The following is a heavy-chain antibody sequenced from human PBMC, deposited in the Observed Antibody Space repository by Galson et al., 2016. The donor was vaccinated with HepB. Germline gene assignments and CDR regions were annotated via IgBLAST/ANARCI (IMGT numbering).Heavy chain of an antibody. V-gene: IGHV1-69*13. CDR2: IIPIFGAA. CDR1: GVTFSSHG. D-gene: IGHD7-27*01. Sequence: SVKVSCKASGVTFSSHGITWVRQAPGQGLEWMGAIIPIFGAANYAEKFQGRLTITGDESTSTVYMELSSLRSEDTAVYYCAREGGTGDLYFDYWGQGTLVTVSS. J-gene: IGHJ4*02. CDR3: AREGGTGDLYFDY.